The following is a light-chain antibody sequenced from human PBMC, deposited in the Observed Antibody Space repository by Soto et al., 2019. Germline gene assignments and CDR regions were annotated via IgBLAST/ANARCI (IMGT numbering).Light chain of an antibody. V-gene: IGLV4-69*01. CDR1: SGHSSYA. Sequence: QLVLTQSPSASASLGASVKLTCTLSSGHSSYAIAWHQRQPESGPRYLMNLNIDGSHTKGDGIPDRFSGSSSGAERYLTISSLQSEDEADYYCQTWGTGTVVFGGGTKLTVL. CDR2: LNIDGSH. CDR3: QTWGTGTVV. J-gene: IGLJ2*01.